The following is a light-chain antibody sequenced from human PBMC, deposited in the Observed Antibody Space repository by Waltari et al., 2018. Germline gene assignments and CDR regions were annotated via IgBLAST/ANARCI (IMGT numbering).Light chain of an antibody. CDR3: QVWESRSDVV. Sequence: SYVLTQPPSVSVASGQTVRVTCGGNIIGSKSGQGYQRTSGQAPVLVVSDDSDRPSGLPGRFSGSNSGHTATLTISGVEAGDEADYYCQVWESRSDVVFGGGTKLTVL. CDR1: IIGSKS. J-gene: IGLJ2*01. V-gene: IGLV3-21*02. CDR2: DDS.